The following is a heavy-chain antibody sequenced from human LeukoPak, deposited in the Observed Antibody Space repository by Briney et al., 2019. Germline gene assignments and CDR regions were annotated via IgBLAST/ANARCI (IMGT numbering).Heavy chain of an antibody. CDR2: ISGSGGST. D-gene: IGHD3-22*01. CDR3: AKDYYDSSGYYFCVD. CDR1: GFTFSSYA. J-gene: IGHJ4*02. Sequence: GGSLRLSCAASGFTFSSYAMSWVRQAPGKGLEWVSAISGSGGSTYYADSVKGRFTVSRDNSKNTLYLQMNSLRAEDTAVYYCAKDYYDSSGYYFCVDWGQGTLVTVSS. V-gene: IGHV3-23*01.